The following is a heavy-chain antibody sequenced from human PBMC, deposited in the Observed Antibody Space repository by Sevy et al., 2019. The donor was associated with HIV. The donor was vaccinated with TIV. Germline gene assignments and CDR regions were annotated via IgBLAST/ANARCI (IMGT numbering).Heavy chain of an antibody. V-gene: IGHV3-7*03. CDR2: IKQDGSEK. Sequence: GGSLRLSCAASGFTFSSYWMSWVRQAPGKGLEWVANIKQDGSEKYYVDSVKGRFTISRDNAKNSLYLQMNSLRAEDTAEYYCARDWECTGGVCYFMDVWGQWTTVTVSS. D-gene: IGHD2-8*02. CDR1: GFTFSSYW. CDR3: ARDWECTGGVCYFMDV. J-gene: IGHJ6*02.